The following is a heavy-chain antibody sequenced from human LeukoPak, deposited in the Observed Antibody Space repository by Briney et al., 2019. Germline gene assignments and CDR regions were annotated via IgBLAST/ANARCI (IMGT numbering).Heavy chain of an antibody. D-gene: IGHD3-16*02. CDR3: ARVSAYYYYYGMDV. CDR2: VYYSGST. V-gene: IGHV4-59*01. Sequence: SETLSLTCTVSGGSISSYYWSWIRQPPGKGLEWIGYVYYSGSTNYNPSLKSRVTISVDTSKNQFSLKLSSVTAADTAVYYCARVSAYYYYYGMDVWGQGTTVTVSS. J-gene: IGHJ6*02. CDR1: GGSISSYY.